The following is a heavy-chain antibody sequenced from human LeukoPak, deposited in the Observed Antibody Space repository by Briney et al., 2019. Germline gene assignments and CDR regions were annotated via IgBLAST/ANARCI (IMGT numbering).Heavy chain of an antibody. D-gene: IGHD1-14*01. CDR2: MYRGNNV. J-gene: IGHJ4*02. Sequence: SETLSLSCTVSGVSISSYYWSWIRQTAGNRLEYIGRMYRGNNVNNNPSLRGRVSVSIDRYQNHFTLRLTSVTVADTAVYFCARMSDHQFQDWGQGILVTVSS. V-gene: IGHV4-4*07. CDR3: ARMSDHQFQD. CDR1: GVSISSYY.